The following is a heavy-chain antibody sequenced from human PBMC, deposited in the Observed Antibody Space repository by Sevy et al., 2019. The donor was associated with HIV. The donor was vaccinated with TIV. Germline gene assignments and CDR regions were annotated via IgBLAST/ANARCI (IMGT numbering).Heavy chain of an antibody. V-gene: IGHV3-30*02. D-gene: IGHD2-8*01. CDR3: AKNTAAVGVGGFDY. Sequence: GGSLRLSCGASGFTFSYSGMHWVRQAPGKGLEWVAFIQFDGSSQYYADSVKGRFTIVRDNSKKTLYLEMNSLTTDDTAVYYFAKNTAAVGVGGFDYWGQGALVTVSS. CDR1: GFTFSYSG. J-gene: IGHJ4*02. CDR2: IQFDGSSQ.